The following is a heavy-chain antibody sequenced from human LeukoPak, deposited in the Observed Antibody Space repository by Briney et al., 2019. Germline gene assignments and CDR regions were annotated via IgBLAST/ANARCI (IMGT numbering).Heavy chain of an antibody. CDR1: GFTFTDYY. J-gene: IGHJ4*02. V-gene: IGHV3-11*04. Sequence: PGGSLRLSCAASGFTFTDYYMSWIRQAPGKGLEWVSYISSSSYSINYADSVKGRFTISRDNAKNSLYLQMNSLRAEDTAVYYCARLIGTTTVDYWGQGTLVTVSS. CDR2: ISSSSYSI. D-gene: IGHD1-20*01. CDR3: ARLIGTTTVDY.